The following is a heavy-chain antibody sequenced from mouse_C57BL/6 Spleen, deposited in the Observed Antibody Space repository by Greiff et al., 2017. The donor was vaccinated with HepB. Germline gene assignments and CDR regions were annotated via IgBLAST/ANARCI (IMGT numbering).Heavy chain of an antibody. D-gene: IGHD2-1*01. CDR3: ARKGDGNYVFAY. Sequence: DVKLQESGPELVKPGASVKMSCKASGYTFTDYNMHWVKQSHGKSLEWIGYINPNNGGTSYNQKFKGKATLTVNKSSSTAYMELRSLTSEDSAVYYCARKGDGNYVFAYWGQGTLVTVSA. CDR2: INPNNGGT. CDR1: GYTFTDYN. J-gene: IGHJ3*01. V-gene: IGHV1-22*01.